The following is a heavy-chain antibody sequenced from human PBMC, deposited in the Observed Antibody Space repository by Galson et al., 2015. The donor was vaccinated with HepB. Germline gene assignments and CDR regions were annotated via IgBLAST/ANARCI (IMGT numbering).Heavy chain of an antibody. D-gene: IGHD6-19*01. CDR2: TYYRSKWST. J-gene: IGHJ3*01. CDR1: GYSVSSNTVT. Sequence: CAISGYSVSSNTVTWNWIRQSPSRGLEWLGRTYYRSKWSTDYAVSVESRITVSPDTSKNQFSLQLRSVTPEDTAVYFCVRRAVNNVLDFWGQGTMVTVSS. CDR3: VRRAVNNVLDF. V-gene: IGHV6-1*01.